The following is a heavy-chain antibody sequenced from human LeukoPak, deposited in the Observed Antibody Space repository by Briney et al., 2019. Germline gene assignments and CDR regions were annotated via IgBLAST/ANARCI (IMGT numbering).Heavy chain of an antibody. D-gene: IGHD3-22*01. V-gene: IGHV4-34*01. CDR1: GGSFSGYY. J-gene: IGHJ4*02. CDR3: ATEAYYDSSGPHFDY. Sequence: PSETLSLTCAVYGGSFSGYYWSWIRQPPGKGLEWIGEINHSGSTNYNPSLKSRVTISVDTSKNQFSLKLSSVTAADTAVYYCATEAYYDSSGPHFDYWGQGTLVTVSS. CDR2: INHSGST.